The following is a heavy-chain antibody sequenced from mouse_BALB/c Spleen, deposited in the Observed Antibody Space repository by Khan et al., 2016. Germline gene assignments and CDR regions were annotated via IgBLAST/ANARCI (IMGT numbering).Heavy chain of an antibody. D-gene: IGHD4-1*01. CDR3: TRLGPCAY. CDR2: IRLKSNNYAT. V-gene: IGHV6-6*02. Sequence: EVKLEESGGGLVQPGGSMKLSCVASGFTFSNYWMNWVRQSPEKGLEWVAEIRLKSNNYATHYAESVKGRFTISRDDSKSSVYLQMNNLRAEDTGIYYCTRLGPCAYWGQGTLVTVSA. J-gene: IGHJ3*01. CDR1: GFTFSNYW.